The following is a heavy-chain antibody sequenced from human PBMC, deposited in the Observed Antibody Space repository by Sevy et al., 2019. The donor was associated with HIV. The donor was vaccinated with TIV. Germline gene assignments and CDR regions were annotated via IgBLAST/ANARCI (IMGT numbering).Heavy chain of an antibody. CDR1: GFTFSSYA. Sequence: GESLKISCAASGFTFSSYAMSWVRQAPGKGLEWVSAISGSGGSTYYADSVKGRFTISRDNSKNTLYLQMNSLRAEDTAVYYCAKYHYDFWSGYSQTFDYWGQGTLVTVSS. CDR2: ISGSGGST. D-gene: IGHD3-3*01. V-gene: IGHV3-23*01. J-gene: IGHJ4*02. CDR3: AKYHYDFWSGYSQTFDY.